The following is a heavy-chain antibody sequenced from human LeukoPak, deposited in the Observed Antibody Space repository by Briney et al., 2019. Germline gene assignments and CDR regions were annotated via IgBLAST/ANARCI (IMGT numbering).Heavy chain of an antibody. D-gene: IGHD3-16*02. CDR3: ARGLGYYDYVWGSYRSYFGY. CDR2: INHSGST. CDR1: GGSFSGYY. J-gene: IGHJ4*02. Sequence: SETLSLTCAVYGGSFSGYYWSWIRQPPGKGLEWIGEINHSGSTNYNPSLKSRVTISVDTSKNQFSLKLSSVTAADTAVYYCARGLGYYDYVWGSYRSYFGYWGQGTLVTVSS. V-gene: IGHV4-34*01.